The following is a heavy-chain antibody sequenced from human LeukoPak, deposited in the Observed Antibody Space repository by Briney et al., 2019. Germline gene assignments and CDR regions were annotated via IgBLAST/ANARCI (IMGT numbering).Heavy chain of an antibody. CDR1: GFTFSSNY. J-gene: IGHJ6*03. CDR3: ARVLSSYSGYDSPYYYYYYMDV. V-gene: IGHV3-53*01. D-gene: IGHD5-12*01. CDR2: IYIGGRT. Sequence: GGSLRLSCAASGFTFSSNYMSWVGQAPGKGLEWVSVIYIGGRTYYSDSVKGRFTLSRDNSKNTLYLQMNSLRAEDTAVYYGARVLSSYSGYDSPYYYYYYMDVWGKGTTVTVSS.